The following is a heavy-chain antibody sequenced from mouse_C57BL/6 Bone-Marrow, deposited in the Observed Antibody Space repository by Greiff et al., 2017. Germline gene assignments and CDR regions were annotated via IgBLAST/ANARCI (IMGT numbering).Heavy chain of an antibody. CDR1: GYTFTSYW. CDR2: IYPGSGST. V-gene: IGHV1-55*01. J-gene: IGHJ2*01. Sequence: QVHVKQSGAELVKPGASVKMSCKASGYTFTSYWITWVKQRPGQGLEWIGDIYPGSGSTNYNEKFKSKATRTVDTSSSTAYMQLSSLTSEDSAVYYCARNHLPYYFDYWGQGTTLTVSS. CDR3: ARNHLPYYFDY.